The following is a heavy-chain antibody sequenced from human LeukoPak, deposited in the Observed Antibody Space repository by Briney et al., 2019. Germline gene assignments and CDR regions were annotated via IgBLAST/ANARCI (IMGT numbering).Heavy chain of an antibody. J-gene: IGHJ3*01. CDR3: ARHGRGSRSPNAFDF. CDR2: IYPDDSDI. V-gene: IGHV5-51*01. Sequence: RGESLKISCKGSGYKFSDYWIGWVRQMPGKGLQWMGVIYPDDSDIRYSPSFQGQVTISADKSIITAYLQWSSLKASDTAMYYCARHGRGSRSPNAFDFWGQGTMVTVSS. D-gene: IGHD3-10*01. CDR1: GYKFSDYW.